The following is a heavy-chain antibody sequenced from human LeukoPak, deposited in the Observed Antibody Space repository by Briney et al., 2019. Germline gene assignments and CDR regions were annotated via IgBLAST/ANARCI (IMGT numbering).Heavy chain of an antibody. CDR1: GYTLTELS. D-gene: IGHD1-14*01. CDR2: FDPEDGET. CDR3: ATDDGTRGPARAFDY. V-gene: IGHV1-24*01. J-gene: IGHJ4*02. Sequence: GASVKVSCKVSGYTLTELSMHWVRQAPGKGLEWMGGFDPEDGETIYAQKFQGRVTMTEDTSTDTAYMELSSLRSEDTAVYYCATDDGTRGPARAFDYWGQGTLVTVSS.